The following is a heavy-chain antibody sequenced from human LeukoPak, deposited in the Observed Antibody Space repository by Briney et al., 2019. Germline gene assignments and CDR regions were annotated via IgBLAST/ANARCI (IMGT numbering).Heavy chain of an antibody. Sequence: GGSLRLSCAASGFTFSGYAMSWVRQAPGKGLEWVSAISGSGGSTYYADSVKGRFTISRDNSKNTLYLQMNSLRAEDTAVYYCAKDGRITIFGVVIDYWGQGTLVTVSS. CDR2: ISGSGGST. V-gene: IGHV3-23*01. CDR3: AKDGRITIFGVVIDY. CDR1: GFTFSGYA. J-gene: IGHJ4*02. D-gene: IGHD3-3*01.